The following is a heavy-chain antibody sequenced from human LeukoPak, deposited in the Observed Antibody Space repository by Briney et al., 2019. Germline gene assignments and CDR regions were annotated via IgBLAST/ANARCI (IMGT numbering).Heavy chain of an antibody. D-gene: IGHD6-13*01. CDR2: IKQDGSEK. CDR3: AKKGIAAAGTGNWFDS. J-gene: IGHJ5*01. CDR1: GFTFSSYW. V-gene: IGHV3-7*03. Sequence: GGSLRLSCAASGFTFSSYWMSWVRQAPGKGLEWVANIKQDGSEKYYVDSVKGRFTISRDNAKNSLYLQMNSLRAEDTAVYYCAKKGIAAAGTGNWFDSWGQGTLVTVSS.